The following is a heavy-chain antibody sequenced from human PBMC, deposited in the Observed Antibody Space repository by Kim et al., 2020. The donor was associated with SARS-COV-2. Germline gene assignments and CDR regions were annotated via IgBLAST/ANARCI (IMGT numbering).Heavy chain of an antibody. Sequence: ASVKVSCKASGYTFTSYGISWVRQAPGQGLEWMGWISAYNGNTNYAQKLQGRVTMTTDTSTSTAYMELRSLRSDDTAVYYCARVGPLEQTQRLYYYYGMDVWGQGTTVTVSS. V-gene: IGHV1-18*01. D-gene: IGHD1-1*01. CDR3: ARVGPLEQTQRLYYYYGMDV. CDR1: GYTFTSYG. J-gene: IGHJ6*02. CDR2: ISAYNGNT.